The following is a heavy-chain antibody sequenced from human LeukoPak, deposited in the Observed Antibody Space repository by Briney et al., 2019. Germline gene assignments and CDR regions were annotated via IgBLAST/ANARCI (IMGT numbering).Heavy chain of an antibody. V-gene: IGHV4-34*01. CDR1: GGSFSGYY. D-gene: IGHD3-10*01. J-gene: IGHJ5*02. Sequence: SESLSLTCAVYGGSFSGYYWSWIRQPPGKGLEWIGEINHSGSTNYNPSLKGRVTISVDTSKNQFSLKLSSVTAADTAVYYCARERRGYYGKRNNWFDPWGQGTLVTVSS. CDR2: INHSGST. CDR3: ARERRGYYGKRNNWFDP.